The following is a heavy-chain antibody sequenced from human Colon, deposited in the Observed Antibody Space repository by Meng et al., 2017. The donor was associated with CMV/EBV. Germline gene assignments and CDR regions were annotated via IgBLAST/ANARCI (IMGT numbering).Heavy chain of an antibody. CDR2: ISSRGSSI. Sequence: GESLKISCAASGFSFSDYEMNWVRQAPGKGLEWVSYISSRGSSIYYADSVKGRFTVSRDNAKNSLYLQIKGLKAEDAAVYYCARGLGSGTRRGVDYWGQGTLVTVSS. CDR1: GFSFSDYE. V-gene: IGHV3-48*03. CDR3: ARGLGSGTRRGVDY. D-gene: IGHD1-26*01. J-gene: IGHJ4*02.